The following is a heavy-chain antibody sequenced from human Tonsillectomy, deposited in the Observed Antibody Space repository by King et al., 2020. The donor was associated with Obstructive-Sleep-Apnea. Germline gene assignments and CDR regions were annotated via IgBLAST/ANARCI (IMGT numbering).Heavy chain of an antibody. CDR1: GFTFKSYV. Sequence: VQLVESGGALLKPGGSLRLSCAASGFTFKSYVMSWVRQAPGMGLEWVSSIVSGGSTYYAGSVKGRFTISRDNSKNTLFLQMNSLIVEDTAIYYCAKADRSGYWGYFDSWGQGTLVTVSS. V-gene: IGHV3-23*04. CDR3: AKADRSGYWGYFDS. J-gene: IGHJ4*02. CDR2: IVSGGST. D-gene: IGHD6-25*01.